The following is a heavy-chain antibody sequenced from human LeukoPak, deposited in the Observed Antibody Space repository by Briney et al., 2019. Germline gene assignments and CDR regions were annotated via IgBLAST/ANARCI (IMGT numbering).Heavy chain of an antibody. D-gene: IGHD3-22*01. CDR1: GGSISSSSYY. J-gene: IGHJ4*02. V-gene: IGHV4-39*01. Sequence: SETLSLTCTVSGGSISSSSYYWGWIRQPPGKGLEWIGSIYYSGSTYYNPSLKSRVTISVDTSKNQFSLKLSSVTAADTAVYYCATRLTIIDDYYDSSGYYLFDYWGQGTLVTVSS. CDR3: ATRLTIIDDYYDSSGYYLFDY. CDR2: IYYSGST.